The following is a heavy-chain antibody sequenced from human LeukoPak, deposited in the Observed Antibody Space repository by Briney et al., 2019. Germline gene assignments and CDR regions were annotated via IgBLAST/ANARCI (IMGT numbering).Heavy chain of an antibody. J-gene: IGHJ4*02. CDR2: ISCDGSNK. V-gene: IGHV3-30*04. CDR3: ARDDYGSEKHFDY. Sequence: PGRSLRLSCAASGFTFSSYAMHWVRQAPGKGLEWVAVISCDGSNKYYADSVKGRFTISRDNSKNTPYLQMNSLRAEDTAVYYCARDDYGSEKHFDYWGQGTLVTVSS. D-gene: IGHD3-10*01. CDR1: GFTFSSYA.